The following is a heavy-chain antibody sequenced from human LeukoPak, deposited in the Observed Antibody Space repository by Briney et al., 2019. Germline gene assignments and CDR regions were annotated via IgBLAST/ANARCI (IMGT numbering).Heavy chain of an antibody. CDR1: GYTFTSYG. CDR3: AREDGDPYCDSSGLDY. Sequence: KPGASVKVSCKASGYTFTSYGISWVRQAPGQGLEWMGWISAYNGNTNYAQKLQGRVTMTTDTSTSTAYMELRSLRSDDTAVYYCAREDGDPYCDSSGLDYWGQGTLVTVSS. V-gene: IGHV1-18*01. D-gene: IGHD3-22*01. CDR2: ISAYNGNT. J-gene: IGHJ4*02.